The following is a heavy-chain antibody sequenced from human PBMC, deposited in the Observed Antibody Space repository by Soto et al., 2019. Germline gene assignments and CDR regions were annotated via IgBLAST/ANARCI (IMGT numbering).Heavy chain of an antibody. CDR1: GLTFSSYA. Sequence: EVQLLESGGGLVQPGGSLRLSCAASGLTFSSYAMSWVRQAPGKGLDWVSGISGSGGSTYYADSVKGRFTISRDNYKNKLYLQMNSLRAEDTAVYYSAKEGRAAAGTWWGQGTLVTVSS. V-gene: IGHV3-23*01. J-gene: IGHJ4*02. CDR3: AKEGRAAAGTW. CDR2: ISGSGGST. D-gene: IGHD6-13*01.